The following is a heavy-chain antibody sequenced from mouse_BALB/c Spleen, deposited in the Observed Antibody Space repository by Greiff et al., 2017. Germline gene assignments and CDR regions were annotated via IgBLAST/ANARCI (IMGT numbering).Heavy chain of an antibody. J-gene: IGHJ2*01. CDR3: ARPGVGSSYLDY. V-gene: IGHV1S29*02. CDR1: GYTFTDYN. D-gene: IGHD1-1*01. Sequence: EVQLQQSGPELVKPGASVKISCKASGYTFTDYNMHWVKQSHGKSLEWIGYIYPYNGGTGYNQKFKSKATLTVDNSSSTAYMELRSLTSEDSAVYYCARPGVGSSYLDYWGQGTTLTVSS. CDR2: IYPYNGGT.